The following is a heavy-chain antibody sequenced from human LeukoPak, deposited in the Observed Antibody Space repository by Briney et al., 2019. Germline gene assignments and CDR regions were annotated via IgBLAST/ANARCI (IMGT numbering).Heavy chain of an antibody. CDR1: GFTFSSYS. D-gene: IGHD5-18*01. V-gene: IGHV3-21*01. CDR3: AREGYSYGQSPYFDY. J-gene: IGHJ4*02. CDR2: ISSSSSYI. Sequence: PGGSLRLSCAASGFTFSSYSMNWVRQAPGKGLDWVSSISSSSSYIYYADSVKGRFTISRDNAKNSLYLQMNSLRAEDTAVYYCAREGYSYGQSPYFDYWGQGTLVTVSS.